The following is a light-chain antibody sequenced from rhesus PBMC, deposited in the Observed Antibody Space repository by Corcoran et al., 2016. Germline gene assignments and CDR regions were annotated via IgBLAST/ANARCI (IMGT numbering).Light chain of an antibody. V-gene: IGKV4-1*01. J-gene: IGKJ4*01. CDR3: QQYYSTPLT. CDR1: QSLLYSSNNKNY. Sequence: DIVMTQSPDSLAVSLGERVTINCKSSQSLLYSSNNKNYLAWYQQKTRQAPKLLISWASTRESGVPNRVSVSGSGTDVTLTISGLQAEDVAVYYCQQYYSTPLTFGGGTKVELK. CDR2: WAS.